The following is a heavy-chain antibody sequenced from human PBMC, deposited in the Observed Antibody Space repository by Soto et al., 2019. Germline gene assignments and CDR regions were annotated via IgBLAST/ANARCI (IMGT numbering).Heavy chain of an antibody. D-gene: IGHD1-26*01. CDR3: ARDGSGWELLGYFDY. J-gene: IGHJ4*02. Sequence: SVKVSCKASGGTFSSYAISWVRQAPGQGLEWMGGIIPIVGTANYAQKFQGRVTITADKSTSTAYMELSSLRSEDTAVYYCARDGSGWELLGYFDYWGQGTLVTVSS. CDR1: GGTFSSYA. V-gene: IGHV1-69*06. CDR2: IIPIVGTA.